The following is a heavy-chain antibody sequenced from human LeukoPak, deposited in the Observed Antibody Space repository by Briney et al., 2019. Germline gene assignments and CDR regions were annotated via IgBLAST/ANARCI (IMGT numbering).Heavy chain of an antibody. CDR1: GASISSTNW. CDR3: AREVAVAGYFDY. Sequence: SGTLSLTCAVSGASISSTNWWSWVRQPPGKGLEWIGEIYHSGSTNYIPSLKSRVTISVDKSKNQFSLNLRSVTAADTAVYFCAREVAVAGYFDYWGQGTLVTVSS. J-gene: IGHJ4*02. V-gene: IGHV4-4*02. CDR2: IYHSGST. D-gene: IGHD6-19*01.